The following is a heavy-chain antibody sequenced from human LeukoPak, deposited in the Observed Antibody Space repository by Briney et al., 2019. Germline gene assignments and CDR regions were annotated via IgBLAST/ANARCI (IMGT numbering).Heavy chain of an antibody. V-gene: IGHV3-30-3*01. Sequence: PGGSLRLSCAASGFTFSTYTMHWVRQAPGKGLEWVAVISYDGSNEYYADSVKGRFTISRDNSKNTLYLQMNSLRAEDTAVYYCARNHYGDYYFDYWGQGTLVTVSS. D-gene: IGHD4-17*01. CDR1: GFTFSTYT. CDR2: ISYDGSNE. J-gene: IGHJ4*02. CDR3: ARNHYGDYYFDY.